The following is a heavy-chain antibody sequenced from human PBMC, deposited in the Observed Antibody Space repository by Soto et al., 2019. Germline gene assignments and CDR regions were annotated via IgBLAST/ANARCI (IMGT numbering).Heavy chain of an antibody. D-gene: IGHD6-19*01. J-gene: IGHJ4*02. V-gene: IGHV4-61*08. Sequence: PSETLSLTCTVSGGSISSGGYYWSWIRQHPGKGLEWIGYIYYSGSTYYNPSLKSRVTMSVDTSKNQFSLKVRSVTAADTAVYYCASGGWYNTHWGQGALVTVSS. CDR2: IYYSGST. CDR1: GGSISSGGYY. CDR3: ASGGWYNTH.